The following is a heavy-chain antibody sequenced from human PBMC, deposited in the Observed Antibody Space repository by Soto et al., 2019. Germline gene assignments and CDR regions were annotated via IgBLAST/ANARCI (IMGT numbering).Heavy chain of an antibody. V-gene: IGHV3-33*01. D-gene: IGHD2-15*01. J-gene: IGHJ5*02. CDR2: IWSDGSKD. Sequence: QVQLVESGGGVVQPGRSLRLSCATSGFTFTVYGFHWVRQAPGKGLEWVAVIWSDGSKDYYADSVRGRFTVFRDNSQNTIHLQMNSVRAEDTGVYYCARDGCSGGSCLVDTWGQGTLVTVSP. CDR1: GFTFTVYG. CDR3: ARDGCSGGSCLVDT.